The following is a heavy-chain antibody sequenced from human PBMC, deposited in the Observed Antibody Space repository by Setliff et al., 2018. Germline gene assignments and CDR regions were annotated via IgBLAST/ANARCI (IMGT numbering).Heavy chain of an antibody. CDR2: IWNDGITK. CDR1: GYTFNIHG. J-gene: IGHJ5*02. CDR3: ARVRPLGGYYSEVWRGARRGNWFDP. V-gene: IGHV3-33*01. Sequence: GGSLRLSCTASGYTFNIHGMHWVRQAPGKGLEWVAIIWNDGITKYYAESVKGRFTISRDNSKNTLYLQMNSLRVDDTAVYYCARVRPLGGYYSEVWRGARRGNWFDPWGQGTLVTVSS. D-gene: IGHD3-22*01.